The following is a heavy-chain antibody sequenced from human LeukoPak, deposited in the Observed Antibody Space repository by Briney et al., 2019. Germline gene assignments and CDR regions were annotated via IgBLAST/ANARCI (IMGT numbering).Heavy chain of an antibody. D-gene: IGHD3-22*01. V-gene: IGHV3-23*01. CDR3: AKDRPNYYESNGHYYRRDGDS. Sequence: GGSLRLTCAASGFTFSIYAMSWVRQAPGKGLEWVSSTSSGGDYTYYAGSVKGRFTISRDNSKNTLYLQMNSLRAEDTATYYCAKDRPNYYESNGHYYRRDGDSWGQGTLVTVSS. CDR2: TSSGGDYT. CDR1: GFTFSIYA. J-gene: IGHJ5*01.